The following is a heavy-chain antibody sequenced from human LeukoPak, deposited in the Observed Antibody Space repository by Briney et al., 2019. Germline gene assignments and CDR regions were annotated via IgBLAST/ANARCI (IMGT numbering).Heavy chain of an antibody. CDR2: INPNSGGT. CDR1: GYTFTGYY. J-gene: IGHJ4*02. CDR3: ARDYYDILTGYPTFDY. D-gene: IGHD3-9*01. Sequence: GASVKVSCKASGYTFTGYYMHWVRQAPGQGLEWMGWINPNSGGTNYAQKFQGRVTMTRDTSISTACMGLSRLRSDDTAVYYCARDYYDILTGYPTFDYWGQGTLVTVSS. V-gene: IGHV1-2*02.